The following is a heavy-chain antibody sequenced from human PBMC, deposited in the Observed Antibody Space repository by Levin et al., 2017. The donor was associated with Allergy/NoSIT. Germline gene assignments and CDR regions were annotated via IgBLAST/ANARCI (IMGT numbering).Heavy chain of an antibody. D-gene: IGHD2-2*01. V-gene: IGHV4-59*01. J-gene: IGHJ5*02. CDR3: ARDLGYCSSTSCYPWFDP. CDR1: GASISSYY. Sequence: ASETLSLTCTVSGASISSYYWSWIRQPPGKGLEWIGYIYYSGSTNYNPSLKSRVTISVDTSKNQLSLKLSSVTAADTAVYYCARDLGYCSSTSCYPWFDPWGQGTLVTVSS. CDR2: IYYSGST.